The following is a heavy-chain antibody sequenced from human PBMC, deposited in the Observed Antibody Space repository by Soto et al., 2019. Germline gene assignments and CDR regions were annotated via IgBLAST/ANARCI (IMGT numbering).Heavy chain of an antibody. CDR2: IYYSGST. CDR1: GGSVSSGSYY. Sequence: QVQLPESGPGLVKPSETLSLTCTVSGGSVSSGSYYWRWIRQPPGKGLEWIGYIYYSGSTNYNHSHKSRVTISLDTSKNQCSLKLSSVTAADTAVYYCARDVSRPLYDFWSGYSHSYGMDVWGQGTTVTVSS. V-gene: IGHV4-61*01. J-gene: IGHJ6*02. CDR3: ARDVSRPLYDFWSGYSHSYGMDV. D-gene: IGHD3-3*01.